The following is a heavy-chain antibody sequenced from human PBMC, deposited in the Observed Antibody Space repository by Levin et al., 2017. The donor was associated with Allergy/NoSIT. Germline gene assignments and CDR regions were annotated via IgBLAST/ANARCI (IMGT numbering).Heavy chain of an antibody. CDR2: INPNSGGT. J-gene: IGHJ6*02. CDR1: GYTFTGYY. D-gene: IGHD3-16*02. CDR3: ARDRRYDYVWGSYRSMDV. Sequence: ASVKVSCKASGYTFTGYYMHWVRQAPGQGLEWMGRINPNSGGTNYAQKFQGRVTMTRDTSISTAYMELSRLRSDDTAVYYCARDRRYDYVWGSYRSMDVWGQGTTVTVSS. V-gene: IGHV1-2*06.